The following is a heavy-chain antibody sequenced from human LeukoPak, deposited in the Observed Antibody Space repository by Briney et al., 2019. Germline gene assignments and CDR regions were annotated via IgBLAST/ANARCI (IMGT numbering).Heavy chain of an antibody. V-gene: IGHV1-46*01. CDR3: ARGSTYYYDSSGSPYYYYYGMDV. CDR1: GYTFTSYY. CDR2: INPSGGST. Sequence: GASVKVSCKASGYTFTSYYMHWVRQAPGQGLEWMGIINPSGGSTSYAQKFQGRVTMTRGTSTSTVYMELSSLRSEDTAVYYCARGSTYYYDSSGSPYYYYYGMDVWGQGTTVTVSS. D-gene: IGHD3-22*01. J-gene: IGHJ6*02.